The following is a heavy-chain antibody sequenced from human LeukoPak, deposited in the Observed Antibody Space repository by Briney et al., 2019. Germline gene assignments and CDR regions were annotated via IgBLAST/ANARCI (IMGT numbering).Heavy chain of an antibody. J-gene: IGHJ6*03. CDR1: GGTFSSYA. D-gene: IGHD3-9*01. CDR3: ARGYYDILTGYYYYYYMDV. V-gene: IGHV1-69*13. CDR2: IIPIFGTA. Sequence: GASVKVSCKASGGTFSSYAISWVRQAPGQGLEWMGGIIPIFGTANYAQKFQGRVTITADESTSTAYMELSSLRSEDTAVYYCARGYYDILTGYYYYYYMDVWGKGTTVTISS.